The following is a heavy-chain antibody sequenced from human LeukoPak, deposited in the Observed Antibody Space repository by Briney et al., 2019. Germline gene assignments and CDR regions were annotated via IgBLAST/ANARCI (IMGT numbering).Heavy chain of an antibody. CDR3: ARVAGSDIVVVPAAIHYYYGMDV. CDR1: GFTFSSYW. D-gene: IGHD2-2*01. Sequence: GGSLRLSCAASGFTFSSYWMHWVRQAPGKGLVWVSRINSDGSSTSYADSVKGRFTISRDNAKNTLYLQMNSLRAEDTAVYYCARVAGSDIVVVPAAIHYYYGMDVWGQGTTVTVSS. CDR2: INSDGSST. J-gene: IGHJ6*02. V-gene: IGHV3-74*01.